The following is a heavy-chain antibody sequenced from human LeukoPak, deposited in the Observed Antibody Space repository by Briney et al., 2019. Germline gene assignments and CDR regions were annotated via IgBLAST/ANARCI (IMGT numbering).Heavy chain of an antibody. D-gene: IGHD6-13*01. CDR3: AKGAAAGNYFDY. Sequence: GGSLRLSCAASGFTFDDYAMHWVRQAPGKGLEWISLISGDGGSTYYADSVKGRFTISRDNSKNSLYLQMNSLRTEYTALYYCAKGAAAGNYFDYWGQGTLVTVSS. CDR1: GFTFDDYA. V-gene: IGHV3-43*02. CDR2: ISGDGGST. J-gene: IGHJ4*02.